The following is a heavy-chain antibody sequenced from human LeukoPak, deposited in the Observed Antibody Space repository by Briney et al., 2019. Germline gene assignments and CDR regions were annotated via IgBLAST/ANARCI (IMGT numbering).Heavy chain of an antibody. Sequence: GGSLRLSCAASGFTFSNAWMSWVRQAPGKGLEWVGRIKSKTDGGTTDYAAPVEGRFTISRDDSKNTLYLQMNSLKTEDTAVYYCTVNYENYDILTGYLLRFDYWGQGTLVTVSS. CDR2: IKSKTDGGTT. V-gene: IGHV3-15*01. CDR3: TVNYENYDILTGYLLRFDY. J-gene: IGHJ4*02. D-gene: IGHD3-9*01. CDR1: GFTFSNAW.